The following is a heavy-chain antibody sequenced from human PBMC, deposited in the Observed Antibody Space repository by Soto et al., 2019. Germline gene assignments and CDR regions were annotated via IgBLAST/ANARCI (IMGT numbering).Heavy chain of an antibody. J-gene: IGHJ4*02. CDR1: GGSISTYY. Sequence: PSETLSLTCPVSGGSISTYYWSWFRQPRGKGLEWIGYIYYNGRTNYNPSLESRVTISLDTSKSQFSLKLSSVSAADTAVYYCARDGSGYDFWSGPYFFDYWGPGTLVTVSS. V-gene: IGHV4-59*01. CDR3: ARDGSGYDFWSGPYFFDY. CDR2: IYYNGRT. D-gene: IGHD3-3*01.